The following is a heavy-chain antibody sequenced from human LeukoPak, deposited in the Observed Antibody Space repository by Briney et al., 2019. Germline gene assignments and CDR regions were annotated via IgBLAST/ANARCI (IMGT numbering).Heavy chain of an antibody. Sequence: GGSLRLSCAASGFTFSSYAMSWVRQAPGKGLEWVSVISGTSDTTYYADSVKGRFTISRDNSKSTLYLQMNSLRAEDTAVYYCAKDALGGVGFDYWGQGTLVTVSS. D-gene: IGHD3-3*01. CDR1: GFTFSSYA. J-gene: IGHJ4*02. CDR3: AKDALGGVGFDY. V-gene: IGHV3-23*01. CDR2: ISGTSDTT.